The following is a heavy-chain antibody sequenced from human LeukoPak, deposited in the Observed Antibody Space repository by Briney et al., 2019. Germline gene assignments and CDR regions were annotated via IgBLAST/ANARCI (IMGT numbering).Heavy chain of an antibody. J-gene: IGHJ4*02. CDR3: ASDARVEYCSGGSCYSPFDY. V-gene: IGHV4-39*07. D-gene: IGHD2-15*01. CDR1: GGSISSSSYY. CDR2: IYYSGST. Sequence: SETLSLTCTVSGGSISSSSYYWGWIRQPPGKGLEWIGSIYYSGSTYYNPSLKSRVTISVDTSKNQFSLKLSSVTAADTAVYYCASDARVEYCSGGSCYSPFDYWGQGTLVTVSS.